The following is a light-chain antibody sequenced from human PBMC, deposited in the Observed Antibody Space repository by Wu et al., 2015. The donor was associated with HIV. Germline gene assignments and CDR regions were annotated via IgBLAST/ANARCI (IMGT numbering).Light chain of an antibody. J-gene: IGKJ4*01. CDR2: GAS. CDR1: QSVSSSY. V-gene: IGKV3-20*01. CDR3: QQYGS. Sequence: EIVLTQSPGTLSLSPGERATLSCRASQSVSSSYLAWYQQKPGQAPRLLIYGASSRATGIPDRFSGSGSGTDFTLTISRLEPEDFAVYYCQQYGSFGGGTKGGDQ.